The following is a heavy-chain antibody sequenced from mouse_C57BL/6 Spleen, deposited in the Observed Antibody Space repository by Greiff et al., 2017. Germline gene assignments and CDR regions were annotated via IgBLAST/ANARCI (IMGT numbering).Heavy chain of an antibody. CDR1: GFTFSSYA. Sequence: EVQRVESGEGLVKPGGSLKLSCAASGFTFSSYAMSWVRQTPEKRLEWVAYISSGGDYIYYADTVKGRFTISRDNARNTLYLQMSSLKSEDTAMYYCTRAIYYDYPYWYFDVWGTGTTVTVSS. CDR3: TRAIYYDYPYWYFDV. D-gene: IGHD2-4*01. V-gene: IGHV5-9-1*02. CDR2: ISSGGDYI. J-gene: IGHJ1*03.